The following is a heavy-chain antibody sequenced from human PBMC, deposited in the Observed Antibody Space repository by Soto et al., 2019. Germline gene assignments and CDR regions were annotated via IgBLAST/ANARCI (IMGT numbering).Heavy chain of an antibody. J-gene: IGHJ4*02. V-gene: IGHV1-69*05. Sequence: SVKVSCKASGGTFSSYAISWVRQAPGQGLEWMGVIIPSCGTTSYAQKFQGRVTMTRDTSTSTVYMELSSLRSEDTAVYYCARGARGYSSYWGQGTLVTVSS. CDR2: IIPSCGTT. CDR1: GGTFSSYA. D-gene: IGHD5-18*01. CDR3: ARGARGYSSY.